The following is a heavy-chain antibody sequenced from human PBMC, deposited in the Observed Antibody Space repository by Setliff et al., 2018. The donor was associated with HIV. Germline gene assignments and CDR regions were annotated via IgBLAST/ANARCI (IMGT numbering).Heavy chain of an antibody. CDR2: ISGYTGIT. V-gene: IGHV1-18*01. D-gene: IGHD1-1*01. CDR1: GYIFSHYG. CDR3: ARDAGTGGPGRWVDP. Sequence: ASVKVSCKISGYIFSHYGVTWVRQAPGQGLEYMGYISGYTGITHYAQSFQGRVTMTTDPSKYTAYMELRSLKYDDTAVCYCARDAGTGGPGRWVDPWGQGTMVTVSS. J-gene: IGHJ5*02.